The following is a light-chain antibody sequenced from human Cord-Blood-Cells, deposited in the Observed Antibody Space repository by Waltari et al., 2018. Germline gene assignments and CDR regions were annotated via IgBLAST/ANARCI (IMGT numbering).Light chain of an antibody. CDR1: NIGSKS. J-gene: IGLJ3*02. V-gene: IGLV3-21*02. CDR3: QVWDSSSDRV. Sequence: SYVLTQPPSVSVAPGQTARITCGGNNIGSKSVHWYQQKPGQAPVLVVYDDSDRPSGIAERFSGSNSGNTATLTISRVEAGDEADYYCQVWDSSSDRVFGGGTKLTVL. CDR2: DDS.